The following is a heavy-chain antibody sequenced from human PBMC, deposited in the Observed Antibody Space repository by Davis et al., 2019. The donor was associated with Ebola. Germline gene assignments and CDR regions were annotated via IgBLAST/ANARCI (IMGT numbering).Heavy chain of an antibody. J-gene: IGHJ4*02. CDR2: IYHSGST. V-gene: IGHV4-4*02. Sequence: MPSDTLSLTCAVSGGSIRSSNWWSWARQPPRQRPEWIGEIYHSGSTNSNPSLKSRLTISVDKSKNQFSLKLSSVTAADTAVYYCVSYSSGWYDGFDYWGQGTLVTVSS. CDR3: VSYSSGWYDGFDY. CDR1: GGSIRSSNW. D-gene: IGHD6-19*01.